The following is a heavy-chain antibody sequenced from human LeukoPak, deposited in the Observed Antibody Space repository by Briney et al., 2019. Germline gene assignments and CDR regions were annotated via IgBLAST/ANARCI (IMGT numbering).Heavy chain of an antibody. V-gene: IGHV3-21*01. D-gene: IGHD6-13*01. J-gene: IGHJ4*02. CDR1: GVTFSSYS. CDR3: ARSHGYSSSYFDY. CDR2: ISSSSSYI. Sequence: GGSLRLSCAASGVTFSSYSMNWVRQAPGKGLEWVSSISSSSSYIYYADSVKGRFTISRDNAKNSLYLQMNSLRAEDTAVYYCARSHGYSSSYFDYWGQGTLVTVSS.